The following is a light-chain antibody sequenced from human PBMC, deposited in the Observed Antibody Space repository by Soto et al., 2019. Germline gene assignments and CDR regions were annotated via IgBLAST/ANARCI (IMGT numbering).Light chain of an antibody. CDR2: DVN. V-gene: IGLV2-11*01. CDR1: SSDVGGYNY. J-gene: IGLJ1*01. CDR3: CSYAGSYTYV. Sequence: QSALTQPRSVSGSPGQSVIISCTGTSSDVGGYNYVSWYQQHPGKAPKLTIYDVNKRPSGVPDRFSGSKSGNTASLTISGLQAEDEADYYCCSYAGSYTYVFGIGTKVTVL.